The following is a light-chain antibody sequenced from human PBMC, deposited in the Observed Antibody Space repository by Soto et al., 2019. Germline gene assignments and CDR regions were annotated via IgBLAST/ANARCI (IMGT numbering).Light chain of an antibody. Sequence: ELVMTQSPATLSVSPGERATLSCRASQSISTELAWYQQKPGQPPRLLIYSASTRATGVPARFTGSGSGSEFTLTISLLQSEDFAVYYCQQCHNWPLTFGQGTRLEI. CDR2: SAS. J-gene: IGKJ2*01. CDR3: QQCHNWPLT. V-gene: IGKV3-15*01. CDR1: QSISTE.